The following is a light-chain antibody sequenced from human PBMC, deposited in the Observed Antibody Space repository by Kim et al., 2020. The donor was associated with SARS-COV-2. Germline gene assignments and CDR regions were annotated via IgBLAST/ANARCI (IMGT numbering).Light chain of an antibody. CDR3: AAWDDSLNGWV. V-gene: IGLV1-44*01. CDR1: SSNIGSNT. CDR2: NNN. J-gene: IGLJ3*02. Sequence: ELTQPPSASGTPGQRVTVSCSGSSSNIGSNTVNWYQQLPGTAPKLLIYNNNQRPSGVPDRFSGSKSGTSASLAISGLQSEDEADYYCAAWDDSLNGWVFGGGTQLTVL.